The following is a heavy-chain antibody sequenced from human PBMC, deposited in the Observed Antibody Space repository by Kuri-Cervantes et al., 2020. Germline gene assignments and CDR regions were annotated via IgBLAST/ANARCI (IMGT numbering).Heavy chain of an antibody. V-gene: IGHV3-53*01. Sequence: GESLKISCAASGFTFSDYYMSWVRQAPGKGLEWVSLIYSGGPTYYADSVRGRFTISRDNSKNTLFLQMNSLRAEDTAVYYCASSSYDVAAAGLGAFDIWGQGTTVTVSS. CDR2: IYSGGPT. D-gene: IGHD6-13*01. CDR1: GFTFSDYY. J-gene: IGHJ3*02. CDR3: ASSSYDVAAAGLGAFDI.